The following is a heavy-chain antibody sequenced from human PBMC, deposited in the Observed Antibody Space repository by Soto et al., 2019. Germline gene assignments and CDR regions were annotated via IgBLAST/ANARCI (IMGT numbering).Heavy chain of an antibody. D-gene: IGHD6-6*01. CDR2: INPNSGGT. V-gene: IGHV1-2*04. CDR1: GYTFTGYY. CDR3: ARDRAPGYSSSSLYYFDY. J-gene: IGHJ4*02. Sequence: QVQLVQSGAEVKKPGASVKVSCKASGYTFTGYYMHWVRQAPGQGLEWMGWINPNSGGTNYAQKFQGWVTMTRDTSISTAYMELSRLRSDDTAVYYCARDRAPGYSSSSLYYFDYWGQGTLVTVSS.